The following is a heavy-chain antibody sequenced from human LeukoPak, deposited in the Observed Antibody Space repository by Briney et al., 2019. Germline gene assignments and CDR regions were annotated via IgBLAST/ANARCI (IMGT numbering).Heavy chain of an antibody. V-gene: IGHV1-18*04. CDR1: GYTFTSYG. Sequence: ASVKVSCKASGYTFTSYGISWVRQAPGQGLEWMGWISAYNGNTNYAQKLQGRVTMTTDTSTSTAYMELRSLRSDDTAVYYCARWGIAAAGTSRINLNWFDPWGQGTLVTVSS. CDR3: ARWGIAAAGTSRINLNWFDP. D-gene: IGHD6-13*01. CDR2: ISAYNGNT. J-gene: IGHJ5*02.